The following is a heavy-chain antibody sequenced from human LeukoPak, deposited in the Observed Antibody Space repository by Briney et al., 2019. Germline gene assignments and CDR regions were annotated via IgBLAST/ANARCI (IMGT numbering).Heavy chain of an antibody. CDR2: INPSGGST. CDR1: GYTFTSYY. CDR3: ARVYHERRDSSGRMDV. Sequence: ASVKVSCKASGYTFTSYYMHWVRQAPGQGLEWMGIINPSGGSTSYAQKFQGRVTMTRDTSTSTVYMELSSLRSEDTAVYYCARVYHERRDSSGRMDVWGQGTTVTVSS. V-gene: IGHV1-46*01. D-gene: IGHD3-22*01. J-gene: IGHJ6*02.